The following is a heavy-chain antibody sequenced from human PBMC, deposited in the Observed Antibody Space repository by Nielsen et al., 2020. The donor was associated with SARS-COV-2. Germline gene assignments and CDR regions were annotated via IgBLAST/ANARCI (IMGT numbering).Heavy chain of an antibody. CDR3: AKDRSTMVRGVMSRRYFDY. CDR1: GFTSSNYG. Sequence: GESLKISCAASGFTSSNYGLHWVRQAPGKGLEWVAVISYDGVNKFYADSVKGRFTISRDNSKNTVYLQMNSLRAEDTAVYYCAKDRSTMVRGVMSRRYFDYWGQGTLVTVSS. J-gene: IGHJ4*02. V-gene: IGHV3-30*18. D-gene: IGHD3-10*01. CDR2: ISYDGVNK.